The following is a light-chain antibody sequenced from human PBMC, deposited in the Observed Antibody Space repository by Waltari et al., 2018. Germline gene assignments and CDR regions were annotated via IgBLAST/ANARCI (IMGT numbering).Light chain of an antibody. Sequence: DIQMTQSPSSLSASVGDRVTITCRASQSISNYLNWYQQKPGKAPNLLIYAASSLRSGVPSRFSGSGSGTDFTLTISSLQPEDFATYYCQQCYSTPRTFGQGTKLEI. CDR3: QQCYSTPRT. CDR1: QSISNY. V-gene: IGKV1-39*01. J-gene: IGKJ2*01. CDR2: AAS.